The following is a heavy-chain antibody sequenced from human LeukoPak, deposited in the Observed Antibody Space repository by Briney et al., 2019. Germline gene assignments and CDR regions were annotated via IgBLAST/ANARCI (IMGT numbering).Heavy chain of an antibody. D-gene: IGHD1-26*01. J-gene: IGHJ4*02. CDR2: MNPNSGNT. Sequence: ASVKVSCKASGYTFTSYDINWVRQATGQGLEWMGWMNPNSGNTGYAQKFQGRVTMTRNTSISTAYMELSSLRSEDTAMYYCARGWGSGSYLKTGFDYWSQGTLVTVSS. CDR1: GYTFTSYD. V-gene: IGHV1-8*01. CDR3: ARGWGSGSYLKTGFDY.